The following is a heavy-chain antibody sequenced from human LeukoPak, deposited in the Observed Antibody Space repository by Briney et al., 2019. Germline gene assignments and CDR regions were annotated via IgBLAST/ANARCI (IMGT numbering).Heavy chain of an antibody. Sequence: SVKVSCKASGGTFSSYAISWVRQAPGQGLEWMGGIIPIFGTANYAQKFQGRVTITADESTSTAYMELSSLRSEDTAVYYCAREDPNYYDSSGYGPYALDIWGQGTMVTVSS. CDR3: AREDPNYYDSSGYGPYALDI. CDR2: IIPIFGTA. CDR1: GGTFSSYA. V-gene: IGHV1-69*13. D-gene: IGHD3-22*01. J-gene: IGHJ3*02.